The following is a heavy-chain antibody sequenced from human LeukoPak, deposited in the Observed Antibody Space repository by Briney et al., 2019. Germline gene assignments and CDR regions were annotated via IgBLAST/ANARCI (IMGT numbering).Heavy chain of an antibody. CDR1: GFTFSSYA. Sequence: SLRLSCAASGFTFSSYAMHWVRQAPGKGLEWVAVISYDGSNKYYADSVKGRFTISRDNSKNTLYLQMNSLRAEDTAVYYCARDANRRWLVYYFDYWGQGTLVTVSP. CDR3: ARDANRRWLVYYFDY. CDR2: ISYDGSNK. J-gene: IGHJ4*02. V-gene: IGHV3-30-3*01. D-gene: IGHD6-19*01.